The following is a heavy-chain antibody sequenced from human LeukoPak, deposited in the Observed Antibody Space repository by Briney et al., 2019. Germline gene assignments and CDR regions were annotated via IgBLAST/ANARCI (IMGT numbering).Heavy chain of an antibody. D-gene: IGHD3-10*01. J-gene: IGHJ6*02. CDR3: AKDIMYYGSGSTYYYGMDV. CDR2: ISWNGGSI. V-gene: IGHV3-9*01. Sequence: GGSLRLSCAASGFTFDDYAMHWVRQAPGKGLEWVSGISWNGGSIGYADSVKGRFTISRDNAKNSLYLQMNSLRAEDTALYYCAKDIMYYGSGSTYYYGMDVWGQGTTVTVSS. CDR1: GFTFDDYA.